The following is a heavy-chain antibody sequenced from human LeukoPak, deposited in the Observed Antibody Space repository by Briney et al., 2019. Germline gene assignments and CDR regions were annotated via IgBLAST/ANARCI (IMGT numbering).Heavy chain of an antibody. Sequence: SETLSLTCTVSGGSISRYYWSWIRQPPGKGLEWIGYTYYSGSTNYNPSLKSRVTISVDTSTNQFSLKLTSVTAADTAVYYCTRASGYYIYWGQGTLVTVSS. J-gene: IGHJ4*02. D-gene: IGHD3-22*01. CDR2: TYYSGST. CDR3: TRASGYYIY. V-gene: IGHV4-59*01. CDR1: GGSISRYY.